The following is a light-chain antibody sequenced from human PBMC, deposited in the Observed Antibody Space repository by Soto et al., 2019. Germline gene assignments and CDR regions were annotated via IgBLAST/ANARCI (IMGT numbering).Light chain of an antibody. CDR2: GAS. J-gene: IGKJ2*01. CDR3: QQYDNWPHT. CDR1: QNLSRN. V-gene: IGKV3-15*01. Sequence: EMVMTQSPATLSVSPGERATLSCRASQNLSRNLAWYQQQPGQAPRLLIYGASTRATGIPAMFSGSGSGKEFTLTISSLQSEDFTVCYCQQYDNWPHTFGQGTKLDIK.